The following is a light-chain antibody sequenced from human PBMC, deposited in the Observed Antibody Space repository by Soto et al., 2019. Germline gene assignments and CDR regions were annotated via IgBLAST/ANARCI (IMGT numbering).Light chain of an antibody. J-gene: IGLJ2*01. V-gene: IGLV1-44*01. CDR1: SSNIGGNS. Sequence: QSVLTQPPSASGTPGRGFSIPCSGRSSNIGGNSVSWYRQVPGTAPKPLIFGNYQRPSGVPDRFSGSKSGTSAPLAISGLQSEDEADYYCSTWDDSLRGLVFGGGTKLTVL. CDR2: GNY. CDR3: STWDDSLRGLV.